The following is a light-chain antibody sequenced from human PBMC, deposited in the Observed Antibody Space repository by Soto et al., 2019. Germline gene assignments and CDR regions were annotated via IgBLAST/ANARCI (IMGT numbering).Light chain of an antibody. J-gene: IGKJ2*03. Sequence: DIQMTQSPSSLSASVGDRVTITCRASQSIRSYLTWYQQKPGKAPNLLIYVASSLQTGVPSRFSGSGSGTEFTLTISSVQPEDFATYYCQQSYTTPYSFGHGTKLEI. CDR2: VAS. V-gene: IGKV1-39*01. CDR1: QSIRSY. CDR3: QQSYTTPYS.